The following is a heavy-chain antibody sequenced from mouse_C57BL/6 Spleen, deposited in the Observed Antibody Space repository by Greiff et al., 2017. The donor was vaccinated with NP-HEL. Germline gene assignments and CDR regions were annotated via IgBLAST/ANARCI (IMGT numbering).Heavy chain of an antibody. CDR3: AGHWSSSGYCWFAY. J-gene: IGHJ3*01. D-gene: IGHD3-2*02. CDR1: GFTFSSYT. CDR2: ISGGGGNT. V-gene: IGHV5-9*01. Sequence: EVTLVESGGGLVKPGGSLKLSCAASGFTFSSYTMSWVRQTPEKRLEWVATISGGGGNTYYPDSVKGRVTLSRDTAKNTLYLQMSSLRSEDTALYYCAGHWSSSGYCWFAYWGQGSLVTVSA.